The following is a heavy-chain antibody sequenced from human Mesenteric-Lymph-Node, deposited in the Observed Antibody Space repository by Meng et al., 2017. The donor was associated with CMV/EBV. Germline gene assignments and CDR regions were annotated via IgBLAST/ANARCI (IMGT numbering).Heavy chain of an antibody. CDR2: ISSDGDST. CDR3: AKDYYDSSGYLFDY. Sequence: GESLKISCAASGFSFHEYTMHWVRHTPGKGLEWISLISSDGDSTHYTDSVKGRFTISRDNGKHSLYLQMNSLRAEDTALYYCAKDYYDSSGYLFDYWGQGTLVTVSS. CDR1: GFSFHEYT. D-gene: IGHD3-22*01. J-gene: IGHJ4*02. V-gene: IGHV3-43*01.